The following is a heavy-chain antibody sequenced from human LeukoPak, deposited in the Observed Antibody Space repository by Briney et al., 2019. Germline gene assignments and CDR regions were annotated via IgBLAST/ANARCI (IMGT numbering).Heavy chain of an antibody. J-gene: IGHJ4*02. CDR2: IYYGGNT. Sequence: SETLSLTCTVSGGSISDSSYYWSWIRQPPGEGLEWIGYIYYGGNTNYNPSLKSRVTISVDTSKNQFSLKVSSVTAADTAVYYCARGRVDTVLAHWGQGTLVTVSS. CDR3: ARGRVDTVLAH. D-gene: IGHD5-18*01. V-gene: IGHV4-61*01. CDR1: GGSISDSSYY.